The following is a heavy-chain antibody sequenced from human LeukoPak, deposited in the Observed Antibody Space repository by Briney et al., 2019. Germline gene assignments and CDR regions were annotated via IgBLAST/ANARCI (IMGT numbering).Heavy chain of an antibody. CDR2: IVGSSSNI. Sequence: GGSLRLSCTASGFSFSTYSMNWVRQAPGKGLEWVSYIVGSSSNIYYADSVKGRFTISRDNAKNSLYLQMNSLRAEDTAVYYCVKDWASWFDPWGQGTLVTVSS. V-gene: IGHV3-48*04. CDR3: VKDWASWFDP. CDR1: GFSFSTYS. D-gene: IGHD3-16*01. J-gene: IGHJ5*02.